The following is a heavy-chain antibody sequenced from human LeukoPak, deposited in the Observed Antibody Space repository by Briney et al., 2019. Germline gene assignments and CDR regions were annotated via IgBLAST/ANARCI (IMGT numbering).Heavy chain of an antibody. D-gene: IGHD3-22*01. Sequence: ASVKVSCKASGCTFTGYYMHWVRQAPGQGLEWMGWINPNSGGTNYAQKFQGRVTMTRDTSISTAYMELSRLRSDDSAVYYCARGGYYYDSSGYPLTYWGQGTLVTVSS. CDR3: ARGGYYYDSSGYPLTY. V-gene: IGHV1-2*02. J-gene: IGHJ4*02. CDR2: INPNSGGT. CDR1: GCTFTGYY.